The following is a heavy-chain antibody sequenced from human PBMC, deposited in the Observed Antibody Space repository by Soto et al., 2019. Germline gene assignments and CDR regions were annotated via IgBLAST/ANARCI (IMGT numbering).Heavy chain of an antibody. CDR2: ISWDGGST. J-gene: IGHJ6*02. CDR1: GFTFDDYT. D-gene: IGHD3-10*01. V-gene: IGHV3-43*01. CDR3: AKDDGPDGSGPYGMDV. Sequence: PGGSLRLSCAASGFTFDDYTMHWVRQAPGKGLEWVSFISWDGGSTYYADSVKGRFTISRDNSKNSLYLQMNSLRTEDTALYYCAKDDGPDGSGPYGMDVWGQGTTVTVSS.